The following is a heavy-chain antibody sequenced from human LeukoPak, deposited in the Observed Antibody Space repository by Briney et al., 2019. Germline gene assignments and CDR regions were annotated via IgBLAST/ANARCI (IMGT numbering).Heavy chain of an antibody. CDR1: GYTFTGYY. D-gene: IGHD3-3*01. CDR2: INPNSGGT. V-gene: IGHV1-2*02. J-gene: IGHJ6*03. CDR3: ARASVFGVVIYYMDV. Sequence: ASVKVSCKASGYTFTGYYMHWVRQAPGQGLEWMGWINPNSGGTNYAQKFQGRVTMTRDTSISTAYMELSRLRSDDTAVYYCARASVFGVVIYYMDVWGKGTTVTASS.